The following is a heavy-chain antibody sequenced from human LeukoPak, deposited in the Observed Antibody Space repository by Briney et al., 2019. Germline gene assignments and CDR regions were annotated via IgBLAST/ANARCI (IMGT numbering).Heavy chain of an antibody. D-gene: IGHD5-18*01. Sequence: SETLSLTCTVSGGSMSGYYWSWIRQPPGKGVEWIGYIYYSGTTKYNPSLRSRVTISIDTSKNQFSLDLSSVTAADTAVYYCARGDARGYSYGHFHFDHWGHGTLVTVSS. CDR3: ARGDARGYSYGHFHFDH. CDR1: GGSMSGYY. J-gene: IGHJ4*01. V-gene: IGHV4-59*01. CDR2: IYYSGTT.